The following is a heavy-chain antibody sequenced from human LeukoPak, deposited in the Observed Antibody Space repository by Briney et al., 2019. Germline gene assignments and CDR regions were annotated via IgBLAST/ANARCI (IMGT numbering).Heavy chain of an antibody. CDR3: AKDRTYDYGTYDAFDI. CDR2: IYYSGST. CDR1: GGSISSYY. J-gene: IGHJ3*02. V-gene: IGHV4-59*01. Sequence: PSETLSLTCTVSGGSISSYYWSWIRQPPGKGLEWIGYIYYSGSTNYNPSLKSRVTISVDTSKNQFSLKLSSVTAADTAVYYCAKDRTYDYGTYDAFDIWGPGTMVTVSS. D-gene: IGHD4-17*01.